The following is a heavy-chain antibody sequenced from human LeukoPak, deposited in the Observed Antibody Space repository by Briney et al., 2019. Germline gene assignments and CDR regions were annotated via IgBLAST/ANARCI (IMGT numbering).Heavy chain of an antibody. CDR1: GFTFSTYS. CDR3: ARGMSATSGYLELEY. V-gene: IGHV3-21*04. J-gene: IGHJ4*02. Sequence: GGSLRLSCAVSGFTFSTYSMDWVRQAPGKGLEWVSSISSGSSYIYYADSVKGRFTISRDNAKNSLCLQMNSLRAEDTAVYYCARGMSATSGYLELEYWGQGTLVTVST. D-gene: IGHD3-22*01. CDR2: ISSGSSYI.